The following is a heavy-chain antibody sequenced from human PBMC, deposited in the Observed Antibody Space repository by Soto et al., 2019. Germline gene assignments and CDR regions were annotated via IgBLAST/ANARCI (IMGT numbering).Heavy chain of an antibody. CDR1: GGSISSFY. D-gene: IGHD3-10*01. CDR3: ARAPRTYYGSAHFDY. J-gene: IGHJ4*02. Sequence: QVQLQESGPGLVKPSETLSLTCTVSGGSISSFYWSWIRQPPGQGLEWIAYTYYSGSTNYNPSLKSRVTRSVDTSKNQFSLKLSSVTPADTAVYYCARAPRTYYGSAHFDYWGQGTLVTVSS. CDR2: TYYSGST. V-gene: IGHV4-59*01.